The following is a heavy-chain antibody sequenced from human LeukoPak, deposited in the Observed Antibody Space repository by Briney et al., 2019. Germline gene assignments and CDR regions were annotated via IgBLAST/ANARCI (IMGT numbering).Heavy chain of an antibody. D-gene: IGHD3-3*01. V-gene: IGHV4-30-4*01. CDR3: AREVRFLEWFD. CDR1: GGSISSGDYY. CDR2: IYYSGST. Sequence: PSETLSLTCTVSGGSISSGDYYWSWIRQPPGTGLEWIGYIYYSGSTYYNPSLKSRVTISVDTSKNQFSLKLSSVTAADTAVYYCAREVRFLEWFDWGQGTLVTVSS. J-gene: IGHJ4*02.